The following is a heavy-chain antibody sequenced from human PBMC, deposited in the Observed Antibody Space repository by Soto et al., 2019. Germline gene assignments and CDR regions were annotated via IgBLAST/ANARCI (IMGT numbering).Heavy chain of an antibody. CDR2: IKEDGSEK. CDR3: ASYRTLGC. J-gene: IGHJ4*02. D-gene: IGHD1-26*01. Sequence: EVQLVESGGGLVQPGGSLRLSCAASGFTFSSFWMSWVRQAPGKGLEWVASIKEDGSEKTYVDSVKGRFSISRDNAKNSLFLQMNSLRVEDTAVYYCASYRTLGCWGQGTPVTVSS. CDR1: GFTFSSFW. V-gene: IGHV3-7*03.